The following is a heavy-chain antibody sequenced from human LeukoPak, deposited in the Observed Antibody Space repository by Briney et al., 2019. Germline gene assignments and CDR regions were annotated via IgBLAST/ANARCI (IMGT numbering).Heavy chain of an antibody. V-gene: IGHV4-34*01. Sequence: NASETLSLTCAVYGGSFSGYYWSWIRQPPGKGLEWIGEINHSGSTNYNPSLKSRVTISVDTSKNQFSLKLSSVTAADTAVYYCASFAARGYSYGHDFDYWGQGTLVTVSS. D-gene: IGHD5-18*01. CDR1: GGSFSGYY. J-gene: IGHJ4*02. CDR2: INHSGST. CDR3: ASFAARGYSYGHDFDY.